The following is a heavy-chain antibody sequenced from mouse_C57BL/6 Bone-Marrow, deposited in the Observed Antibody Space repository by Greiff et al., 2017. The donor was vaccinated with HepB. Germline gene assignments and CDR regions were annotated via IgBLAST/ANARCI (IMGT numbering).Heavy chain of an antibody. CDR1: GYTFTSYW. Sequence: QVQLQQPGAELVRPGSSVKLSCKASGYTFTSYWLDWVKQRPGQGLEWIGNIYPSDSETNYNQKFKDKATLTVDKSANTAYMQLSSLTSEDSAVYYGAREGDYGSRVGIAYWGQGTLVTVSA. D-gene: IGHD1-1*01. CDR3: AREGDYGSRVGIAY. J-gene: IGHJ3*01. CDR2: IYPSDSET. V-gene: IGHV1-61*01.